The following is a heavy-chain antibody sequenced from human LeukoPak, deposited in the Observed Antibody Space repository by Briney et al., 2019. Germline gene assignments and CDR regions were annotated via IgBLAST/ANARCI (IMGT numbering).Heavy chain of an antibody. CDR1: GFTFSRYW. V-gene: IGHV3-7*01. Sequence: PGGSLRLSCAASGFTFSRYWMSWVRQAPGKGLEWVANIKQDGSAKYYVDSVKGRFTISRDNAKNSMYLQMNSLRAEDTAVYYCARGGDDDFDLGDYWGQGTLVTVSS. CDR3: ARGGDDDFDLGDY. D-gene: IGHD4-17*01. J-gene: IGHJ4*02. CDR2: IKQDGSAK.